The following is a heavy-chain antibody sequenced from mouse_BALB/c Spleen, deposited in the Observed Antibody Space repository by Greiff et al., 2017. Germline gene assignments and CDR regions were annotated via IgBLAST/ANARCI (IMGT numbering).Heavy chain of an antibody. V-gene: IGHV1S81*02. Sequence: VQLQQPGAELVKPGASVKLSCKASGYTFTSYWMHWVKQRPGQGLEWIGEINPSNGRTNYNEKFKSKATLTVDKSSSTAYMQLSSLTSEDSAVYYCARPGTGYAMDYWGQGTSVTVSS. D-gene: IGHD3-3*01. CDR2: INPSNGRT. J-gene: IGHJ4*01. CDR3: ARPGTGYAMDY. CDR1: GYTFTSYW.